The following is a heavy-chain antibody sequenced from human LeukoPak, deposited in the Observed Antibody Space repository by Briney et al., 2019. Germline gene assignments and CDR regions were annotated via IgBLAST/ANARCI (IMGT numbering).Heavy chain of an antibody. J-gene: IGHJ5*02. Sequence: SETLSLTCTVSGGSFSSYYWSWIRQPPGKGLEWIGYIYYSGSTNYNPSLKSRVTISVDTSKNQFSLKLSSVTAADTAVYYCARADYDFWSGYSGLFWFDPWGQGTLVTVSS. CDR3: ARADYDFWSGYSGLFWFDP. CDR2: IYYSGST. CDR1: GGSFSSYY. D-gene: IGHD3-3*01. V-gene: IGHV4-59*01.